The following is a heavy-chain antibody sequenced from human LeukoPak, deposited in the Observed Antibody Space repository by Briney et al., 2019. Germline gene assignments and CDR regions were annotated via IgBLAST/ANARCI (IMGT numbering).Heavy chain of an antibody. CDR3: AREEGKHIVVVTAISFDY. V-gene: IGHV3-7*01. J-gene: IGHJ4*02. CDR2: IKKDGSEK. CDR1: GFTFSSNW. D-gene: IGHD2-21*02. Sequence: GGSLRLSWEASGFTFSSNWMSWVGQAQGKGLGWGANIKKDGSEKYYVDSVKGRFTISRDNAKNSLYLQMNSLRAEDTAVYYCAREEGKHIVVVTAISFDYWGQGTLVTVSS.